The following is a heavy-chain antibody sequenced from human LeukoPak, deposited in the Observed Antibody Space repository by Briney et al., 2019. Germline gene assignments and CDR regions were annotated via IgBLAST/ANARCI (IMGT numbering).Heavy chain of an antibody. V-gene: IGHV4-59*12. CDR3: ARGRAEKTYYDFWSGYRSLSTFDI. CDR1: GGSISSYY. CDR2: IYHSGST. D-gene: IGHD3-3*01. Sequence: PSETLSLTCTVSGGSISSYYWSWIRQPPGKGLERIGYIYHSGSTNYNPSLKSRVTISVDTSKNQFSLKLSSVTAADTAVYYCARGRAEKTYYDFWSGYRSLSTFDIWGQGTMVTVSS. J-gene: IGHJ3*02.